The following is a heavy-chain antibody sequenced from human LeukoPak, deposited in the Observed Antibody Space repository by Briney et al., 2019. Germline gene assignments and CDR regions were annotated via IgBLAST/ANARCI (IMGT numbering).Heavy chain of an antibody. D-gene: IGHD2-15*01. J-gene: IGHJ4*02. Sequence: GGSLRLSCAASGFTFNNYAMHWVRQAPGKGLNWVAFIRYDGKNKYYADSVKGRFTISRDNSKNTLYLEMSSLRAEDTAVYYCAKVRYCSGVNCYPDDNWGQGTLVTVSS. V-gene: IGHV3-30*02. CDR3: AKVRYCSGVNCYPDDN. CDR1: GFTFNNYA. CDR2: IRYDGKNK.